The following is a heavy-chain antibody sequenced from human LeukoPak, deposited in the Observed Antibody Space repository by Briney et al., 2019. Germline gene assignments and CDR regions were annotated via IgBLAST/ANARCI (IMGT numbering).Heavy chain of an antibody. CDR3: ARGRGVRGVVISGY. Sequence: ASVKVSCKASGGTFSSYAISWVRQAPGQGLERMGRIIPILGIANYAQKFQGRVTITRDTSASTAYMELSSLRSEDTAVYYCARGRGVRGVVISGYWAQGTLVTVSS. J-gene: IGHJ4*02. V-gene: IGHV1-69*04. CDR2: IIPILGIA. CDR1: GGTFSSYA. D-gene: IGHD3-10*01.